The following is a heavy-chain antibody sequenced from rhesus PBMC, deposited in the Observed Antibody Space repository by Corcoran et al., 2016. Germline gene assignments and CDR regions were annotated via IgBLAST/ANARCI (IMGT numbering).Heavy chain of an antibody. V-gene: IGHV4-147*01. CDR3: ARESIATGWYFDY. CDR2: IYGSSGSN. CDR1: GGSISDNY. D-gene: IGHD6-13*01. Sequence: QVQLQESGPGLVKPSETLSLTCTVSGGSISDNYFWNWIRQPPGKGLEWMGRIYGSSGSNSYNPSLKRRVTISKATSKTQFSLKLNSVTAADTAVYYCARESIATGWYFDYWGQGVLVTVSS. J-gene: IGHJ4*01.